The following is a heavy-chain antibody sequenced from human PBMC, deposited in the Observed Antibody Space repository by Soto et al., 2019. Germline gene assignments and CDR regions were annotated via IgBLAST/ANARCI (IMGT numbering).Heavy chain of an antibody. Sequence: GGSLRLSCAASGFTFSNAWMNWVRQAPGKGLEWVGRIKSKTDGGTTDYAAPVKGRFTISRDDSKNTLYLQMNSLKTEDTAVYYCTTEYSSSLRLNLLYYYYGMDVWGQGTTVTVSS. J-gene: IGHJ6*02. CDR2: IKSKTDGGTT. CDR3: TTEYSSSLRLNLLYYYYGMDV. CDR1: GFTFSNAW. D-gene: IGHD6-6*01. V-gene: IGHV3-15*07.